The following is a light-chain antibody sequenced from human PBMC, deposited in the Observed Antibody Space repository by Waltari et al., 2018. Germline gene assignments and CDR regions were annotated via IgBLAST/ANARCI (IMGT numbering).Light chain of an antibody. CDR2: LIS. CDR1: QSLLHSSGNTF. CDR3: MQARQTPWT. Sequence: DIVMTQSPLSLSVTPGEPASISCRSSQSLLHSSGNTFLDWYLQKPVQSPQLLIYLISNRASGVPDRFSGSGSGTDFTLKISRVEAEDVGVYFCMQARQTPWTFDQGTKVEIK. J-gene: IGKJ1*01. V-gene: IGKV2-28*01.